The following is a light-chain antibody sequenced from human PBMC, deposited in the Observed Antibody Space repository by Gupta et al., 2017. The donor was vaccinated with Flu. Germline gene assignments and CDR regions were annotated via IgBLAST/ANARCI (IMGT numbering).Light chain of an antibody. J-gene: IGKJ1*01. CDR2: GAS. CDR1: QSVSSSY. CDR3: QQYGSSPTWT. V-gene: IGKV3-20*01. Sequence: EIVFTQSPATLSLSPGERATLSCRASQSVSSSYLAWYQQKPGQAPRLLIYGASSRATGIPDRFSGSGSGTDFTLTMSRLEPEDFAVYYCQQYGSSPTWTFGQGTKVEIK.